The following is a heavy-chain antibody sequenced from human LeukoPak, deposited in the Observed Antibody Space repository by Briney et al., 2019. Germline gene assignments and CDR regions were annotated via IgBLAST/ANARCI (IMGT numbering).Heavy chain of an antibody. Sequence: PGGSLRLSCAVSGFTFSSYEMNWVRQAPGKGLEWLSYITSSGSTIYYADSVKGRFTISRDNAKNSLYLQMNSLRAEDTAIYYGARDQGFCSSPSCPYYFDYWGQEPLVTVSS. CDR2: ITSSGSTI. V-gene: IGHV3-48*03. CDR1: GFTFSSYE. CDR3: ARDQGFCSSPSCPYYFDY. D-gene: IGHD2-2*01. J-gene: IGHJ4*02.